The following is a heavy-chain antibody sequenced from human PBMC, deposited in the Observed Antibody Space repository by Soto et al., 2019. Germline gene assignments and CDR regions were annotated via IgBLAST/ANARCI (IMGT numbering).Heavy chain of an antibody. CDR1: GFTFSSYA. D-gene: IGHD3-22*01. V-gene: IGHV3-23*01. CDR3: AKPPGLLFDY. CDR2: ISGSGGST. Sequence: EVQLLESGGGLVQPGGSLRLSCAASGFTFSSYAMSWVRQAPGKGLEWVSAISGSGGSTYYADSVKGRFTISRDNSKNTLYLQLIRLRAEDTAVDYCAKPPGLLFDYWGQGTLVTVSS. J-gene: IGHJ4*02.